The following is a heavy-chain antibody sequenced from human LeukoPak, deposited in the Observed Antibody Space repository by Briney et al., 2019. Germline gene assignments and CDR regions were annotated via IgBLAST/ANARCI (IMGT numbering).Heavy chain of an antibody. J-gene: IGHJ6*03. CDR3: ARDGRYYGSGSSSYYYYMDV. CDR2: FYYSGST. V-gene: IGHV4-59*01. CDR1: GGSISSYY. D-gene: IGHD3-10*01. Sequence: SETLSLTCTVSGGSISSYYWSWIRQPPGKGLECIGYFYYSGSTNYNPSLKSRVTISVDTSKNQFSLKLSSVTAADTAVYYCARDGRYYGSGSSSYYYYMDVWGKGTTVTVSS.